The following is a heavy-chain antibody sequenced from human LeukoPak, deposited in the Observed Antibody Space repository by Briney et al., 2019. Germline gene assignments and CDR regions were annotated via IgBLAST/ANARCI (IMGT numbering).Heavy chain of an antibody. CDR2: ISAYNGNT. V-gene: IGHV1-18*01. Sequence: ASVKVSCKASGYTFTSYGISWVRQAPGQGLEWMGWISAYNGNTNYAQKLQGRVTMTTDTSTSTAYMELRSLRSDDTAVYYCARVTDYDFWSGYYTHYYYYMDVWGKGTTVTASS. D-gene: IGHD3-3*01. CDR3: ARVTDYDFWSGYYTHYYYYMDV. J-gene: IGHJ6*03. CDR1: GYTFTSYG.